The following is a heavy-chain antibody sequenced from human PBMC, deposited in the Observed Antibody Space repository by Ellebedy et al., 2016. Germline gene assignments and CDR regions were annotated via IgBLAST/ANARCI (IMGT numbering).Heavy chain of an antibody. CDR1: GGSISSYY. D-gene: IGHD7-27*01. CDR2: IYYSGST. Sequence: SETLSLXCTVSGGSISSYYWSWIRQPPGKGLEWIGYIYYSGSTNYNPSLKSRVTISVDTSKNQFSLKLSSVTAADTAVYYCARGLGRRNYYYYYYMDVWGKGTTVTVSS. V-gene: IGHV4-59*01. CDR3: ARGLGRRNYYYYYYMDV. J-gene: IGHJ6*03.